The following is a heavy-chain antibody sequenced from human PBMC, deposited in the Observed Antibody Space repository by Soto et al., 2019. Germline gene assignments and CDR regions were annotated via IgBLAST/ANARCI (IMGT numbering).Heavy chain of an antibody. J-gene: IGHJ6*02. CDR3: ARDGDGYNPEDYYYGMDV. CDR2: IKKGGSEK. V-gene: IGHV3-7*05. D-gene: IGHD5-12*01. Sequence: GGSLRLSCAASGFTFSSYWMSWVRQAPGKGLEWVANIKKGGSEKYYVDSVKGRFTISRDNAKNSLYLQMNSLRAEDTAVYYCARDGDGYNPEDYYYGMDVWGQGTTVTVSS. CDR1: GFTFSSYW.